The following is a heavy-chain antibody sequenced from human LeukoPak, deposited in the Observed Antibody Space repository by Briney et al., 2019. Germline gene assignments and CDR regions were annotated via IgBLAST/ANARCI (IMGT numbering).Heavy chain of an antibody. D-gene: IGHD3-3*01. CDR1: GFTFSNAW. CDR3: YTDHRTIYGVVFPDY. CDR2: IQYKSNDETA. J-gene: IGHJ4*02. Sequence: GGSLRLSCAVSGFTFSNAWMSWVRQAPGKGLEWVGRIQYKSNDETADYAAPVKGRFIISRDISKDTLYLQMNDLKTEDTAMYYCYTDHRTIYGVVFPDYWGQGTLVTVSS. V-gene: IGHV3-15*01.